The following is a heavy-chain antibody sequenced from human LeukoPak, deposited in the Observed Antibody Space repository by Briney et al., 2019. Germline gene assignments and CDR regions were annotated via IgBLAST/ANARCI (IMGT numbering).Heavy chain of an antibody. V-gene: IGHV3-21*04. CDR3: AKAPVTTCSGAYCYPFDY. CDR1: GFTFSSYN. D-gene: IGHD2-15*01. Sequence: GGSLRLSCAASGFTFSSYNMNWVRQAPGQGLEWVSSITSGSSYIYYADSVKGRFTISRDSSKNTLYLQMNSLRAGDAAVYYCAKAPVTTCSGAYCYPFDYWSQGTLVTVSS. J-gene: IGHJ4*02. CDR2: ITSGSSYI.